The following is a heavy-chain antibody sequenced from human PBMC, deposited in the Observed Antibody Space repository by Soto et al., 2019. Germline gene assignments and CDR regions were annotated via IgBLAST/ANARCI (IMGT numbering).Heavy chain of an antibody. D-gene: IGHD2-15*01. J-gene: IGHJ4*01. CDR2: IKSRALGGTT. CDR3: TTDSYSSMVVVRFDY. V-gene: IGHV3-15*07. CDR1: GFPFSNAG. Sequence: GGSMRLSCAGAGFPFSNAGRNWVHPVTGKGLEWVGRIKSRALGGTTDFAAPVRGRFAITRDDSRNVAYMQMNSLHTEDTAVYYCTTDSYSSMVVVRFDYWGHGSLVTVSS.